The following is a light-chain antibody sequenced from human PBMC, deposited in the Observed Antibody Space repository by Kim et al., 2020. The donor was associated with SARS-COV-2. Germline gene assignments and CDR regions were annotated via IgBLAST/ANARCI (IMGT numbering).Light chain of an antibody. J-gene: IGKJ2*04. V-gene: IGKV3-15*01. Sequence: VSPGQRTTLSCRASQSVSSNLAWYQQKRGQAPRLLISGASTRATGIPARFSGSGSGTEFTLTISSLQSEDFAIYYCQQYNNWPGSFGQGTKLEI. CDR2: GAS. CDR1: QSVSSN. CDR3: QQYNNWPGS.